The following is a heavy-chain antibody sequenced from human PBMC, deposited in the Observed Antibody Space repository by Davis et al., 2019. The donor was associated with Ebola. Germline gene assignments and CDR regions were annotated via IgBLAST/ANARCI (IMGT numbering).Heavy chain of an antibody. Sequence: MPSETLSLTCTVSGGSIISSSSYWGWIRQPPRKGLEWIGSIYYSGITYYNPSLKSRVTISVDTSKNQFSLKLRSVTAADTAVYYCARHRRGYSYGYRDISYYYYGMDVWGKGTTVTVSS. CDR2: IYYSGIT. J-gene: IGHJ6*04. D-gene: IGHD5-18*01. CDR3: ARHRRGYSYGYRDISYYYYGMDV. V-gene: IGHV4-39*01. CDR1: GGSIISSSSY.